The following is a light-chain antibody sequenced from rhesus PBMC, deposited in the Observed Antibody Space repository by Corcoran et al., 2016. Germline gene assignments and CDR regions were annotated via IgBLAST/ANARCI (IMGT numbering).Light chain of an antibody. V-gene: IGKV1-32*01. Sequence: DIQMTQSPSSLSAFTGDRITITCRASQGISNYLNWYQQKPGEVPKVLIHNADRLASGVPSRFSGSGSGTEVTLTCSSLEPEDVGVYHYYQHSSGYSFGQGTKVEIK. CDR3: YQHSSGYS. J-gene: IGKJ2*01. CDR2: NAD. CDR1: QGISNY.